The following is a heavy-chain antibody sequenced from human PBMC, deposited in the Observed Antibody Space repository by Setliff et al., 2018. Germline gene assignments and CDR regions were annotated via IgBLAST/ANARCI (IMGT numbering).Heavy chain of an antibody. Sequence: GGSLRLSCTASGFSYSNCWVSWVRQAPGKGLEWLASINPHASEKYYADSVKGRFTISRDNAKNSLSLQMNNLRVEDTAVYYCFGAGTCSYWGQGTLVTVSS. CDR3: FGAGTCSY. J-gene: IGHJ4*02. CDR1: GFSYSNCW. V-gene: IGHV3-7*01. D-gene: IGHD3-10*01. CDR2: INPHASEK.